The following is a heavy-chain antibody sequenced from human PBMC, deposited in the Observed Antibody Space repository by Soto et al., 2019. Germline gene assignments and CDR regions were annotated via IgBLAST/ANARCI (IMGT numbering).Heavy chain of an antibody. CDR3: AREIEGIAAALGSSGMDV. Sequence: QVQLVQSGAEVKKPGASVKVSCKASGYTFTSYYMHWVRQAPGQGLEWMGIINPSGGSTSYAQKFQGRVTMTRDTSTSTVYMELSSLRSEDTAVYYCAREIEGIAAALGSSGMDVWGQGTTVTVSS. J-gene: IGHJ6*02. CDR1: GYTFTSYY. V-gene: IGHV1-46*01. D-gene: IGHD6-13*01. CDR2: INPSGGST.